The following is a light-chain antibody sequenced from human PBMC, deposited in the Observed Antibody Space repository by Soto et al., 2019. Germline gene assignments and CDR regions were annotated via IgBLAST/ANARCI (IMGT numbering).Light chain of an antibody. CDR1: SSDVGGYNY. Sequence: QSALTQPASVSGSPGQSITISCTGTSSDVGGYNYVSWYQQHPGKAPKLMIYDVSNRPSGVSNPFSGSKSGNTASLTISGLQAEEGADYYCSSYTSSSNYGVCRGGTKLPVL. V-gene: IGLV2-14*01. J-gene: IGLJ2*01. CDR3: SSYTSSSNYGV. CDR2: DVS.